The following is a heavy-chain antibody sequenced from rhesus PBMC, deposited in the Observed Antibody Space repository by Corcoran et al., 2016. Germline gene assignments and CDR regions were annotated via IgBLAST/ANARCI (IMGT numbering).Heavy chain of an antibody. CDR2: IPGRVGST. CDR3: ARIGYSSGWYEYYFDY. J-gene: IGHJ4*01. Sequence: QVQLQESGPGLVKPSETLSLTCAVSGGSISSTYWSWIRQPPGQGLEWIGRIPGRVGSTDYNPSLKSRVTISTDTSKNQFSLKLSSVTAADTAVYYCARIGYSSGWYEYYFDYWGQGVLVTVSS. V-gene: IGHV4-173*01. D-gene: IGHD6-31*01. CDR1: GGSISSTY.